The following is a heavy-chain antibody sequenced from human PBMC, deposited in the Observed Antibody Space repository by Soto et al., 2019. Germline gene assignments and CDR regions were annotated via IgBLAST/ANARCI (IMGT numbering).Heavy chain of an antibody. CDR3: ARESEDLTSNFDY. Sequence: GSLRLSCAASGFTFTRYSMNWVRQAPGKGLEWVSSISSTTNYIYYGDSMKGRFTISRDNAKNSLYLEMNSLRAEDTAVYYCARESEDLTSNFDYWGQGTLVTAPQ. J-gene: IGHJ4*02. CDR2: ISSTTNYI. CDR1: GFTFTRYS. V-gene: IGHV3-21*06.